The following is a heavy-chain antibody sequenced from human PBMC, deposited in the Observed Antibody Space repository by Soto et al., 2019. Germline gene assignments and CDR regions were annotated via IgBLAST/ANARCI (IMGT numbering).Heavy chain of an antibody. J-gene: IGHJ4*02. D-gene: IGHD6-13*01. CDR3: AKDVGGGIAAAGYDY. CDR2: ISDSGSST. V-gene: IGHV3-23*01. CDR1: GFTFSSYA. Sequence: GGSLRLSCAASGFTFSSYAMSWVRQAPGKGLEWVSVISDSGSSTYYADSVKGRFTISRDNSKNTLYLQMNSLRAEDTAVYYCAKDVGGGIAAAGYDYWGQGTLVTVSS.